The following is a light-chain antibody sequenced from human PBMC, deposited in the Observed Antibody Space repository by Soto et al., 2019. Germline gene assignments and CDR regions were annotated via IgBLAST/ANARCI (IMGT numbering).Light chain of an antibody. Sequence: DMPMTQSPSSLSASVGDRVTITCRASQSISSNLNWYQQKPGKAPKLLIYYASSLQSGVPSRFSGSGSGTDFALTISSLQPEDFATYYCQQSYTTPVTFGQGTKVEIK. CDR2: YAS. J-gene: IGKJ1*01. CDR1: QSISSN. CDR3: QQSYTTPVT. V-gene: IGKV1-39*01.